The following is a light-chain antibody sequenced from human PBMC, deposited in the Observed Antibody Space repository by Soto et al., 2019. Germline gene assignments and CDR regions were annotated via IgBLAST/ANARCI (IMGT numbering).Light chain of an antibody. J-gene: IGKJ3*01. CDR3: QRINSNLT. CDR1: QGRSSY. CDR2: GAS. Sequence: DIQLTQSPSFLSASGGDRVTITCRAMQGRSSYLAWYQQKPGKAPNLLIYGASTLQSGVPSRFSGSGSGTEFPLTISSLQPEDFAPYFCQRINSNLTFGPGTKVDIK. V-gene: IGKV1-9*01.